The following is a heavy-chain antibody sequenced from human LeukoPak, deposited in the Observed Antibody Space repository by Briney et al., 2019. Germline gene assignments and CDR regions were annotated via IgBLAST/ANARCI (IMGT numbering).Heavy chain of an antibody. V-gene: IGHV4-39*07. J-gene: IGHJ5*02. CDR1: GGSISSSTYY. CDR2: IFYSGST. CDR3: ARDRRYGSGSYSHWFDP. Sequence: PSETLSLTCTVSGGSISSSTYYWAWIRQPPGKGLEWVGNIFYSGSTYYNPSLKSRVTISVDTSKNQFSLKLTSVTAADTAVYYCARDRRYGSGSYSHWFDPWGQGTLVTVSS. D-gene: IGHD3-10*01.